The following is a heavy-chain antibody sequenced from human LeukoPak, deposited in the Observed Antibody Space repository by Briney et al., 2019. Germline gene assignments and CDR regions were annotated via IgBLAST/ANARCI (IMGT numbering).Heavy chain of an antibody. CDR2: IYYSGST. CDR3: ARRRMRWLVPYFDY. V-gene: IGHV4-39*01. Sequence: GSLRLSCAASGFTFSSYEMNWVRQAPGKGLEWIGSIYYSGSTYYNPSLKSRVTISVDTSKNQFSLKLSSVTAADTAVYYCARRRMRWLVPYFDYWGQGTLVTVSS. CDR1: GFTFSSYE. D-gene: IGHD6-19*01. J-gene: IGHJ4*02.